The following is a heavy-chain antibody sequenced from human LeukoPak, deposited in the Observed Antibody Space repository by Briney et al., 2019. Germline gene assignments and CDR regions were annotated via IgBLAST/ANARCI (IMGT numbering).Heavy chain of an antibody. Sequence: PAGTLRLSCAASGFTFSSYAMHWVRQAPGKGLEWVAVISYDASNKYYADSVKGRFTISRDNSKNTLYLQMNSLRAEDTAVYYCAIAMIEVVFTTLLDYCGQGTLVTVSS. J-gene: IGHJ4*02. CDR1: GFTFSSYA. CDR3: AIAMIEVVFTTLLDY. D-gene: IGHD3-22*01. V-gene: IGHV3-30*04. CDR2: ISYDASNK.